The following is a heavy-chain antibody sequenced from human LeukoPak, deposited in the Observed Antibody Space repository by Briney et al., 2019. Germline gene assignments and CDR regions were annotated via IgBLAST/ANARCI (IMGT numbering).Heavy chain of an antibody. CDR1: GGSFSGYY. CDR3: ARLRGSGYYYRQHAFDI. CDR2: INHSGST. D-gene: IGHD3-22*01. J-gene: IGHJ3*02. V-gene: IGHV4-34*01. Sequence: SETLSLTCAVYGGSFSGYYWSWIRQPPGKGLEWIGEINHSGSTNYNPSLKSRVTISVDTSKNQFSLKLSSVTAADTAVYYCARLRGSGYYYRQHAFDIWGQGTMVTVPS.